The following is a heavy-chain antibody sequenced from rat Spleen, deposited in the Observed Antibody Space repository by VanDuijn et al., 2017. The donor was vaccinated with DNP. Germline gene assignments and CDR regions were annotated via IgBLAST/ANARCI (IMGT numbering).Heavy chain of an antibody. D-gene: IGHD1-11*01. J-gene: IGHJ2*01. CDR2: ISSGGGTT. CDR1: GFTFSDYY. CDR3: ARGGRSYFDY. V-gene: IGHV5-25*01. Sequence: EVQLVESGGDLVQPGRSLKLSCTASGFTFSDYYMAWVRQTPKKGLEWVATISSGGGTTYYRDSVKGRFTISRDDAKSTLYLQMNSLRSEDTATYYCARGGRSYFDYWGQGVMVTVSS.